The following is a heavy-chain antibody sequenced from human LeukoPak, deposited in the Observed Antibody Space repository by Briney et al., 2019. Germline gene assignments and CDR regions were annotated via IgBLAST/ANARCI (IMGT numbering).Heavy chain of an antibody. Sequence: ASVKVSCKASGYTFTSYGISWVRQAPGQGLEWMGWISVYNGNTNYAQRLQGRVTMTTDTSTSTAFMDLRSLTSDDTAVYYCARWVTTNDNYFSYYMDAWGTGTTVIVS. V-gene: IGHV1-18*01. CDR2: ISVYNGNT. J-gene: IGHJ6*03. D-gene: IGHD3-22*01. CDR3: ARWVTTNDNYFSYYMDA. CDR1: GYTFTSYG.